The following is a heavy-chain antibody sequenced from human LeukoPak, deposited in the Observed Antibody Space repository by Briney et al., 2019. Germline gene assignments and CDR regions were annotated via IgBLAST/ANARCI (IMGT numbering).Heavy chain of an antibody. CDR2: ITGDGGTT. D-gene: IGHD3-3*01. Sequence: GGSLRLSCAASGFTFGDYTMHWFRQPPGGGLQWVSLITGDGGTTSYAGSVKGRFTISRDNSKNSLYLHMNSLRNGDTALYYCAKGHFGAGHYWGQGTLVTVSS. J-gene: IGHJ4*02. CDR1: GFTFGDYT. V-gene: IGHV3-43*02. CDR3: AKGHFGAGHY.